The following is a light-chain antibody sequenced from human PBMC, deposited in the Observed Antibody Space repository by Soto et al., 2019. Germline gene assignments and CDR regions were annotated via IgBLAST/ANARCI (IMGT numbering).Light chain of an antibody. CDR1: QSVRSN. CDR2: GAS. V-gene: IGKV3-15*01. Sequence: IVSTNSPVTLSAPPGERATLSCRASQSVRSNLAWYQQKPGQAPRLLIYGASTRATGIPDRFSGSGSGTDFTLTISRLEPEDFAVYYCKQYAGLTPTTFGQGGKVDIK. CDR3: KQYAGLTPTT. J-gene: IGKJ1*01.